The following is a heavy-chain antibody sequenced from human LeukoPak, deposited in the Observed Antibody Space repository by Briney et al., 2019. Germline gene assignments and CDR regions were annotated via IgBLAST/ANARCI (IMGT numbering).Heavy chain of an antibody. Sequence: GGSLRLSCVASGFTFSSYGMHWVRQAPGKGLEWVAVISYDGSNKYYADSVKGRFTISRDNSKNTLYLQMNSLRAEDTAVYYCAKSRGIVATYYFDYWGQGTLGTVSS. CDR3: AKSRGIVATYYFDY. CDR2: ISYDGSNK. V-gene: IGHV3-30*18. D-gene: IGHD5-12*01. J-gene: IGHJ4*02. CDR1: GFTFSSYG.